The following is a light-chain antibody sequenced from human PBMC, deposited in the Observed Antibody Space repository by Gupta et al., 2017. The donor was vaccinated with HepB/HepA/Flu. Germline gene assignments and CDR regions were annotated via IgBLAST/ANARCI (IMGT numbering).Light chain of an antibody. Sequence: QSVLTQPPSASGAPGQKVTISCSGGSSNIGSNTVQWYQQFPGTAPKLLIYSNSQRPSGVPDRFSGSKSGTSASLAISGLQSEDEADYYCTAWDDSLKSRMFGGGTKLTVL. J-gene: IGLJ3*02. CDR2: SNS. V-gene: IGLV1-44*01. CDR1: SSNIGSNT. CDR3: TAWDDSLKSRM.